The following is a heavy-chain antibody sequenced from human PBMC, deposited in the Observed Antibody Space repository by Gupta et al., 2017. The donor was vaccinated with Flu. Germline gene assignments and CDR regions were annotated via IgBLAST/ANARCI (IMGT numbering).Heavy chain of an antibody. Sequence: GLEWMGGIIPIFGRANYAQKFQDRVTITADRSTSTAYMELSSLRSEDTAIYYCARGIAVAGKGDYYYYGMDVWGQGTKVTVSS. D-gene: IGHD6-19*01. V-gene: IGHV1-69*06. CDR2: IIPIFGRA. J-gene: IGHJ6*02. CDR3: ARGIAVAGKGDYYYYGMDV.